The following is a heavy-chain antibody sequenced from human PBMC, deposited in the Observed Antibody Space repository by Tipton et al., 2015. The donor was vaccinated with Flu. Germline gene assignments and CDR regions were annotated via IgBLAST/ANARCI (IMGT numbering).Heavy chain of an antibody. CDR1: GGSFSTHY. V-gene: IGHV4-34*01. D-gene: IGHD6-13*01. Sequence: TLSLTCDVYGGSFSTHYWSWIRQAPGKGLEWIGEITHVGNTNYNPSLESRVTILIDSSKNQFSLKVTSVTAADTAVYYCAAGSSWYTENHYHYYGMDVWDQGTTVIVS. J-gene: IGHJ6*02. CDR3: AAGSSWYTENHYHYYGMDV. CDR2: ITHVGNT.